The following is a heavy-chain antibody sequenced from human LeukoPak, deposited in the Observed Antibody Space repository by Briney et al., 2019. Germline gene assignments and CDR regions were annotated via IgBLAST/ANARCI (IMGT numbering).Heavy chain of an antibody. Sequence: ASVKVSCKVSGYTLTELSMHWVRQAPGKGLEWMGGFDPEDGETIYAQKFQGRVTMTEDTSTDTAYMELSSLRSEDTAVYYCSTPPPRIAVAATTHYGMDVWGQGTTVTVSS. J-gene: IGHJ6*02. CDR3: STPPPRIAVAATTHYGMDV. D-gene: IGHD6-19*01. CDR1: GYTLTELS. V-gene: IGHV1-24*01. CDR2: FDPEDGET.